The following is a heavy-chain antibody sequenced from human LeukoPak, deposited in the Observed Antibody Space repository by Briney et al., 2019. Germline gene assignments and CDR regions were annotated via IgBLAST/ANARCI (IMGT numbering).Heavy chain of an antibody. V-gene: IGHV4-4*07. CDR2: FYIGGIT. D-gene: IGHD2-15*01. Sequence: SETLSLTCTVSGDSISSYYWSWIRQPAGKGMEWIGRFYIGGITNYNPSLKSRVTMSVDTSKNQFSLRLTSMTAADTAVYYCARVKPGGSSTSFDPWGQGTLVTVSS. CDR3: ARVKPGGSSTSFDP. CDR1: GDSISSYY. J-gene: IGHJ5*02.